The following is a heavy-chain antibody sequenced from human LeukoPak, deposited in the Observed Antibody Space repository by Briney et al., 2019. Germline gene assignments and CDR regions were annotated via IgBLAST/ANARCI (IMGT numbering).Heavy chain of an antibody. CDR3: SRELAWGPADY. D-gene: IGHD7-27*01. CDR1: GDSVPSISAV. CDR2: TYYRSRWYN. J-gene: IGHJ4*02. V-gene: IGHV6-1*01. Sequence: SQTLSLTCAISGDSVPSISAVWGWISRSPSRGFEWLGRTYYRSRWYNDYALSVKSRITINPDTSKNQVSLQLNSVTPEDTAVYYCSRELAWGPADYWGQGTLVTVSS.